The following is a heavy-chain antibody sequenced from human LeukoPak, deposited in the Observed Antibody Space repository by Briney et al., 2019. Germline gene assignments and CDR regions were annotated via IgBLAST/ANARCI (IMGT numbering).Heavy chain of an antibody. CDR3: AKDGIVVVVAATPDY. CDR1: GFTFSSYA. V-gene: IGHV3-23*01. Sequence: PGGSLRLSCAASGFTFSSYAMSWVSQAPGKGLEWVSAISGSGGSTYYADSVKGRFTISRDNAKNTLYLQMNSLRAEDTAVYYCAKDGIVVVVAATPDYWGQGALVTDSS. J-gene: IGHJ4*02. D-gene: IGHD2-15*01. CDR2: ISGSGGST.